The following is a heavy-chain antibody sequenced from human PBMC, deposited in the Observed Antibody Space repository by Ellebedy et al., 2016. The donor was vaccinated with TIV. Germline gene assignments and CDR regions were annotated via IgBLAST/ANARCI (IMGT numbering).Heavy chain of an antibody. J-gene: IGHJ3*02. CDR2: FDTEDGET. CDR1: GDTLTELS. D-gene: IGHD4-17*01. Sequence: AASVKVSCKVSGDTLTELSMHWVRQAPGKGLEWMGGFDTEDGETINAQKFQGRVTMTEDTSTDTAYMELSSLRSEDTAVYYCATAYGDYVHDAFDIWGQGTMVTVSS. V-gene: IGHV1-24*01. CDR3: ATAYGDYVHDAFDI.